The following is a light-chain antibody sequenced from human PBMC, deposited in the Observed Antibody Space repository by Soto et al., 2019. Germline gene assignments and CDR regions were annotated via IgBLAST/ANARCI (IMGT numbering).Light chain of an antibody. V-gene: IGKV3-20*01. CDR1: QSVSSSY. CDR2: GAS. CDR3: EQYGSSRT. Sequence: EIVLTQSPCTLSLSPGERATLSCRASQSVSSSYLAWYQQKPGQAPRLLIYGASASATGIPDRFSGSGSGADFTRTISRLEPEDLGVYYCEQYGSSRTFGQGTKVEIK. J-gene: IGKJ1*01.